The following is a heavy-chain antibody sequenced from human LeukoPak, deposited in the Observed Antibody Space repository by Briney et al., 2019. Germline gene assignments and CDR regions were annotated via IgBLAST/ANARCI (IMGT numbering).Heavy chain of an antibody. D-gene: IGHD6-19*01. CDR2: IYYSGST. J-gene: IGHJ4*02. CDR1: GGSISSSSYY. V-gene: IGHV4-39*07. Sequence: PSETLSLTCTVSGGSISSSSYYWGWIRQPPGKGLEWIGSIYYSGSTYYNPSLKSRVTISVDTSKNQFSLKLSSVTAADTAVYYCAREVAVAGDLDYWGQGTLVTVSS. CDR3: AREVAVAGDLDY.